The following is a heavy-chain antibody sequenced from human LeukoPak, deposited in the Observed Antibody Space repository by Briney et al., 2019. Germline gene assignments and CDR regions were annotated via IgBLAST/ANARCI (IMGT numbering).Heavy chain of an antibody. D-gene: IGHD3-10*01. CDR2: FFLKGST. J-gene: IGHJ6*03. V-gene: IGHV4-38-2*02. CDR3: ARAVRFGESHYYYYYMDV. Sequence: PSETLSLTCTVSGYSITSAYYWGWIRQPPGKGLEWIGSFFLKGSTYYNPSLKSRVTISVDTSKNQFSLTLSSVTAADTAVYYCARAVRFGESHYYYYYMDVWGKGTTVTISS. CDR1: GYSITSAYY.